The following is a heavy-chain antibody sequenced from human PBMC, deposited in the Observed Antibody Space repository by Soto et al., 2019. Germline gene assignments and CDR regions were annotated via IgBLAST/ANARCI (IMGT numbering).Heavy chain of an antibody. V-gene: IGHV3-23*01. J-gene: IGHJ6*03. CDR2: ISGSVGCT. CDR1: GFTFSNYA. Sequence: GGSLRLSCAASGFTFSNYAMSWARQAPGKGLEWAFFISGSVGCTYYADSVKGRFTISSDNSKYTLYLLMNSLRAEDTAVYYCAKAFAGIAAAGTTGDYYYMDVWGKGTTVTASS. D-gene: IGHD6-13*01. CDR3: AKAFAGIAAAGTTGDYYYMDV.